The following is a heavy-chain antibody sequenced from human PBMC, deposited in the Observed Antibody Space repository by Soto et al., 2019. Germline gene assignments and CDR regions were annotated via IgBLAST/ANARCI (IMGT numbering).Heavy chain of an antibody. Sequence: SVKVSCKASGGTLSSYAISWVRQAPGQGLEWMGGIIPIFGTANYAQKFQGRVTITADESTSTAYMELSSLRSEDTAVYYCARGDLGYCSGGSCSTYYYYYGMDVWGQGTTVTVSS. CDR1: GGTLSSYA. CDR2: IIPIFGTA. D-gene: IGHD2-15*01. CDR3: ARGDLGYCSGGSCSTYYYYYGMDV. J-gene: IGHJ6*02. V-gene: IGHV1-69*13.